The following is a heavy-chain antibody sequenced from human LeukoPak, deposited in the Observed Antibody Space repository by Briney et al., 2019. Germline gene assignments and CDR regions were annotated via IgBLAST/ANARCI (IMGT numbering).Heavy chain of an antibody. Sequence: PGGSLRLSCAASGFTFNNAWMNWVRQAPGKGLEWVGRIKSKSDGGTTDYAAPVKGRFTISRDDSENTLYLQMNSLKTEDRAVYYCTTAYCGGDCYTASFDYWGQGTLVTVSS. CDR3: TTAYCGGDCYTASFDY. D-gene: IGHD2-21*02. CDR1: GFTFNNAW. J-gene: IGHJ4*02. V-gene: IGHV3-15*01. CDR2: IKSKSDGGTT.